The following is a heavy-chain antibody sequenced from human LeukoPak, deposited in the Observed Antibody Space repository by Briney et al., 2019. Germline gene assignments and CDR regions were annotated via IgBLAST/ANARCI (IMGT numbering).Heavy chain of an antibody. CDR3: ARTYYDTTGPPGY. Sequence: GGSLRLSCSASGFTFSSYWMHWVRQAPGKGLVWVSRLNIDGSSTSYADSVKGRFTISRDNAKDTLYLRMNSLRVEDTAVYYCARTYYDTTGPPGYWGQGTLVTVSS. V-gene: IGHV3-74*01. CDR1: GFTFSSYW. CDR2: LNIDGSST. J-gene: IGHJ4*02. D-gene: IGHD3-22*01.